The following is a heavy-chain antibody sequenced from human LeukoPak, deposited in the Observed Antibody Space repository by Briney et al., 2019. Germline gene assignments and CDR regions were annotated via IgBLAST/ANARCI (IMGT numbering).Heavy chain of an antibody. D-gene: IGHD6-13*01. Sequence: GGSLRLSCAASGFTFSSYWMHWVRQAPGKGLVWVSRINTDGSTTSFADSVKGRFTISRDNAKNTLYLEMNSLRAEDTAVYYCARRKIEAAGNWFDPWGQGTLVTVSS. J-gene: IGHJ5*02. V-gene: IGHV3-74*01. CDR3: ARRKIEAAGNWFDP. CDR1: GFTFSSYW. CDR2: INTDGSTT.